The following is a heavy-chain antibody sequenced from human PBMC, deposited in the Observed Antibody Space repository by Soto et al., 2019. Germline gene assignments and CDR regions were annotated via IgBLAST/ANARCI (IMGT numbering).Heavy chain of an antibody. CDR1: GGSISSYY. J-gene: IGHJ6*02. Sequence: SETLSLTCTVSGGSISSYYWSWVRQPPGKGLEWIGYIYYSGSTNYNPSLKSRVTISVETSKNQFSLKLSSVTAAETAVYYCATLRFLEWPDGMDVWGQGTTVTVSS. V-gene: IGHV4-59*01. CDR2: IYYSGST. CDR3: ATLRFLEWPDGMDV. D-gene: IGHD3-3*01.